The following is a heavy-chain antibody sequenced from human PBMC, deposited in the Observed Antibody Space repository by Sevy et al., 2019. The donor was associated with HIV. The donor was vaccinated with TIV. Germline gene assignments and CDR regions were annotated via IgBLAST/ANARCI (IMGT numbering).Heavy chain of an antibody. CDR3: ASGGVDSNWFRSFDY. CDR1: GLTVSSNY. D-gene: IGHD3-16*01. J-gene: IGHJ4*02. CDR2: IYSGGAT. V-gene: IGHV3-53*01. Sequence: GGSLRLSCAVSGLTVSSNYMSWVRQAPGKGLEWVSLIYSGGATYYADSVNGRFTISGDDSKNTLYLQMASLRAEDTDVYYCASGGVDSNWFRSFDYWGRGTLVTVSS.